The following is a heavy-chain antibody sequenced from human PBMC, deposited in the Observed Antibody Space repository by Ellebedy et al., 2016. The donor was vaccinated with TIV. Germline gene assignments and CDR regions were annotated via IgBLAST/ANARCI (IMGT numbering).Heavy chain of an antibody. Sequence: AASVKVSCKASGYTFTDYYIHWVRQAPGQGLEWMGWINPHSGGTNYAQNLQGRVTMTRDTSISTAYMELSRLRYDDTAVYYCARDGWGSSGYYLPYFDYWGQGTPVTVSS. V-gene: IGHV1-2*02. J-gene: IGHJ4*02. CDR3: ARDGWGSSGYYLPYFDY. CDR2: INPHSGGT. CDR1: GYTFTDYY. D-gene: IGHD3-22*01.